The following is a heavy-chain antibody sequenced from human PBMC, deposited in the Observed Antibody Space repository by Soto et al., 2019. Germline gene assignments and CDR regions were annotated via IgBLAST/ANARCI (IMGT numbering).Heavy chain of an antibody. D-gene: IGHD5-18*01. J-gene: IGHJ4*02. CDR1: GGSISSSSYH. V-gene: IGHV4-39*01. Sequence: QLQLQESGPGLVKPSETLSLTCTVSGGSISSSSYHWGWIRQPPGKGLEWIGSIYYSGTTYYNPSLKSRITISGETSKNQFSLKLSSVTAADTAVYYCARSISVAMDFWGQGTLVTVSS. CDR2: IYYSGTT. CDR3: ARSISVAMDF.